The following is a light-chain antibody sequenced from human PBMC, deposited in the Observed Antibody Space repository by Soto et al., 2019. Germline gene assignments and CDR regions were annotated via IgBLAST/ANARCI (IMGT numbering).Light chain of an antibody. J-gene: IGLJ1*01. Sequence: QSALTQPAPVSVSPGQSITISCTGTSSDVGGYNYVSWYQQHPGKAPKLMIYEVSNRPSGVSDRFSGSKSGNTASLTISGLQAEDEADYYCGSYTSSRIYVFGAGTKVTVL. CDR3: GSYTSSRIYV. V-gene: IGLV2-14*01. CDR2: EVS. CDR1: SSDVGGYNY.